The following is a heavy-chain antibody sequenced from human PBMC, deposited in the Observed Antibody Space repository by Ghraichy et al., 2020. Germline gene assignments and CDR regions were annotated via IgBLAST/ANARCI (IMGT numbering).Heavy chain of an antibody. CDR3: AREGATHYYYYGIDV. J-gene: IGHJ6*02. D-gene: IGHD1-26*01. CDR1: GFTVSSNY. Sequence: GGSRRLSCAASGFTVSSNYMSWVRQAPVKGLEWVSVIYSGGSTYYADSVKGRFTISRDNSMKTLYLQMNSLRAEDTAVYYCAREGATHYYYYGIDVRGQGNTVTVSS. V-gene: IGHV3-53*01. CDR2: IYSGGST.